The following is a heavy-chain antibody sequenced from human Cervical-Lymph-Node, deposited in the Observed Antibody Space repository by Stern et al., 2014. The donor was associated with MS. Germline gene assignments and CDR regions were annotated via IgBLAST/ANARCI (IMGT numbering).Heavy chain of an antibody. J-gene: IGHJ3*02. CDR3: AAEPMYYSDSVGAFDI. D-gene: IGHD3-22*01. CDR1: GFTFTSSA. V-gene: IGHV1-58*01. CDR2: IVVGIGNT. Sequence: QMQLVQSGPEVKKPGTSVKVSCKASGFTFTSSAVQWVRQARGQRLEWVGWIVVGIGNTNYAQKFQERVTITRDMSTSTAYMELSSLRSEDTAVYYCAAEPMYYSDSVGAFDIWGQGTMVTVSS.